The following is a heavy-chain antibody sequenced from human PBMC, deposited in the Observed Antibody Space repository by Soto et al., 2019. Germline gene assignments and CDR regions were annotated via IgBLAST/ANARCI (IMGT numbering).Heavy chain of an antibody. CDR1: GFTFSSYD. CDR3: ARARSRPHGGNTQIFDY. Sequence: GWSLRLSCAASGFTFSSYDMHWVRQTTGKSLEWVSAIGTAGDSYYPGSVKGRFTISRENAKNSLYLQMNSLRAGDTAVYYCARARSRPHGGNTQIFDYWGQGTLVTVSS. CDR2: IGTAGDS. J-gene: IGHJ4*02. V-gene: IGHV3-13*01. D-gene: IGHD2-15*01.